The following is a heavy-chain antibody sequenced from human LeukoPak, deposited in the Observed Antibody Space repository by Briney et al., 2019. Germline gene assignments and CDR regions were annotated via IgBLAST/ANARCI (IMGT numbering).Heavy chain of an antibody. CDR3: ARDSPYDSSGWYYFDY. J-gene: IGHJ4*02. CDR1: GYTFTVYW. CDR2: ISAYNGNT. Sequence: GASVTLSFKAFGYTFTVYWMHWVRQAPGQGGEGMGWISAYNGNTNYAQKLQGRLTMTTDTSTSTAYMELRSLRSDDTAVYYCARDSPYDSSGWYYFDYWGQGTLVTVSS. V-gene: IGHV1-18*04. D-gene: IGHD3-22*01.